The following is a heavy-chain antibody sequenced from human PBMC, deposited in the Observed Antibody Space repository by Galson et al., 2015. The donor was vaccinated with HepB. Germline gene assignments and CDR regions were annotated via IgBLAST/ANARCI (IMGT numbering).Heavy chain of an antibody. Sequence: SLRLSCAASGFTFSDYYMSWIRQAPGKGLEWVSYISSSGSTIYYADSVKGRFTISRDNAKNSLYLQMNSLRAEDTAVYYCARSFDYYDSSGYFGTLGFDYWGQGTLVTVSS. D-gene: IGHD3-22*01. CDR1: GFTFSDYY. CDR3: ARSFDYYDSSGYFGTLGFDY. J-gene: IGHJ4*02. V-gene: IGHV3-11*01. CDR2: ISSSGSTI.